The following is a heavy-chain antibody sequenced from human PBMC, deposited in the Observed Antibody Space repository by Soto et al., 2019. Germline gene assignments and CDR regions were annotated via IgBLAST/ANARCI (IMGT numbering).Heavy chain of an antibody. D-gene: IGHD2-21*01. V-gene: IGHV1-69*13. CDR1: GGTFSSYA. CDR2: IIPIFGTA. Sequence: GASVKVSCKASGGTFSSYAISWVRQAPGQGLEWMGGIIPIFGTANYAQKFQGRVTITADESTSTAYMELSSLRSEDTAVYYCARGAPPYCGGDCYTSPGVWGQGTLVTVSS. CDR3: ARGAPPYCGGDCYTSPGV. J-gene: IGHJ4*02.